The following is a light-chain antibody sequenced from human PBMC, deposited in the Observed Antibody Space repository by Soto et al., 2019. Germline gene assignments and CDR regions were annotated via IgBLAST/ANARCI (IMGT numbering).Light chain of an antibody. Sequence: DIQVTQSPSSVSASVGDRVSITCRVGQDIAGYLAWYQHKPGRTPELLIHGASRLQSGVPARFSGSGSGTDFTLSINSLQPEDFATYYCQEAYSFLITFGDGRRLEIK. CDR2: GAS. J-gene: IGKJ5*01. CDR3: QEAYSFLIT. CDR1: QDIAGY. V-gene: IGKV1D-12*01.